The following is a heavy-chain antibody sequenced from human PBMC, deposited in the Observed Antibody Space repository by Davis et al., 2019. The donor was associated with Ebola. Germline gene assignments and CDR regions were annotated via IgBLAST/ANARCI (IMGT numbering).Heavy chain of an antibody. CDR1: GGSFSGYY. CDR3: ARGLGSYLTYFDY. CDR2: INHSGST. D-gene: IGHD1-26*01. V-gene: IGHV4-34*01. J-gene: IGHJ4*02. Sequence: SETLSLTCAVYGGSFSGYYWSWIRQPPGKGLEWIGEINHSGSTNYNPSLKSRVTISVDTSKNQFSLKLSSVTAADTAVYYCARGLGSYLTYFDYWGQGTLVTVSS.